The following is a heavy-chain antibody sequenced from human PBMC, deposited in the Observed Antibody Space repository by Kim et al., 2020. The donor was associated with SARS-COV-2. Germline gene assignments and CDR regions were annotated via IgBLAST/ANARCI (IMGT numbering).Heavy chain of an antibody. V-gene: IGHV3-53*04. CDR3: ARPSVVVVAATGRDYYGMDV. J-gene: IGHJ6*02. Sequence: RFTISRHNSKNTLYLQMNSLRAEDTAVYYCARPSVVVVAATGRDYYGMDVWGQGTTVTVSS. D-gene: IGHD2-15*01.